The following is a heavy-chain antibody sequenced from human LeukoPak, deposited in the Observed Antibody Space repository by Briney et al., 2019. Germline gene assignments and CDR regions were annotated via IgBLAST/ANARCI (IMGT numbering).Heavy chain of an antibody. D-gene: IGHD3-3*01. CDR3: ARYDFNKFFDY. V-gene: IGHV4-59*01. J-gene: IGHJ4*02. Sequence: PSETLSLTCTVSGGSISNYYWSWIRQPPGRGLEWIGYIYYSGSTNYNHSLKSRVTMSVDTSKNQFSLKLSSVTAADTAVYYCARYDFNKFFDYWGQGTLVTVSS. CDR2: IYYSGST. CDR1: GGSISNYY.